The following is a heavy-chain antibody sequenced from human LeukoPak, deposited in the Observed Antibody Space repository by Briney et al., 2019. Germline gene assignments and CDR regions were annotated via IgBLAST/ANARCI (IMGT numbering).Heavy chain of an antibody. V-gene: IGHV4-59*11. D-gene: IGHD5-18*01. J-gene: IGHJ4*02. CDR3: ASDQIGYGLDY. CDR1: SGSIYHHY. Sequence: PSETLSLTCIVSSGSIYHHYWSWIRQPPGKGLEWIGYIYDSGNTNYNPSLKSRVTISIDMSKNQFSLNLTSATAADTAVYYCASDQIGYGLDYWGQGTLITVSS. CDR2: IYDSGNT.